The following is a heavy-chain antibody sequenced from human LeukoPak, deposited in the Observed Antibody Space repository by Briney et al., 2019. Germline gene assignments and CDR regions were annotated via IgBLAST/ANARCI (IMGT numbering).Heavy chain of an antibody. CDR2: IIPILGIA. J-gene: IGHJ4*02. CDR3: ARPYCSSTSCSVSLGY. D-gene: IGHD2-2*01. CDR1: GGTFSSYT. Sequence: SVKVSCKASGGTFSSYTISWVRQAPGQGLEWMGRIIPILGIANYAQKFQGRVTITADKSTSTAYMELSTLRSEDTAVYYCARPYCSSTSCSVSLGYWGQGTLVTVSS. V-gene: IGHV1-69*02.